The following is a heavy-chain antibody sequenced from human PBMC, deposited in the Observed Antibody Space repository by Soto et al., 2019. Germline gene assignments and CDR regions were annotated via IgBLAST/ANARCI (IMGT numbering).Heavy chain of an antibody. D-gene: IGHD6-6*01. CDR1: GGSISSGGYY. CDR3: ARDSQLREYSSSGYYYYGMDV. V-gene: IGHV4-31*03. CDR2: IYYSGST. Sequence: QVQLQESGPGLVKPSQTLSLTCTVSGGSISSGGYYWSWIRQHPGKGLEWIGYIYYSGSTYYNPSLKSRVTISVDTSKNQFSLKLSSVTAADTAVYYCARDSQLREYSSSGYYYYGMDVWGQGTTVTVSS. J-gene: IGHJ6*02.